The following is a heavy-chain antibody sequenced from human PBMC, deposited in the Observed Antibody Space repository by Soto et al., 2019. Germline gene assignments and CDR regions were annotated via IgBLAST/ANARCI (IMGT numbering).Heavy chain of an antibody. CDR1: GGSISSYY. CDR2: IYYSGST. V-gene: IGHV4-59*08. J-gene: IGHJ5*02. Sequence: SETLSLTCTVSGGSISSYYWSWIRQPPGKGLEWIGYIYYSGSTNYNPSLKSRVTISVDTSKNQFSLKLSSVTAADTAVYYCGRRRALASTEWFDLQGQG. CDR3: GRRRALASTEWFDL. D-gene: IGHD1-26*01.